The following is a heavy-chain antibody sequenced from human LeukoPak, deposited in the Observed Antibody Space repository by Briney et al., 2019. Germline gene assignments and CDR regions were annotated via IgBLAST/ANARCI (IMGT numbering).Heavy chain of an antibody. J-gene: IGHJ4*02. D-gene: IGHD6-25*01. CDR1: GGSFSGYY. Sequence: TETLSLTCAVYGGSFSGYYWSWTRQPPGKGLEWIGEINHSGSTNYNPSLKSRVTISIDTSKNQFSLNLRSVTAADTAVYYCARGLQRLPAGGYWGQGTLVTVSS. V-gene: IGHV4-34*01. CDR2: INHSGST. CDR3: ARGLQRLPAGGY.